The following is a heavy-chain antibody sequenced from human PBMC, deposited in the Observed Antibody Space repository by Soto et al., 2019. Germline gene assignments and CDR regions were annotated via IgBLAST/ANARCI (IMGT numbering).Heavy chain of an antibody. Sequence: GASVKVSCKASGYTFTSYGISWVRQAPGQGLEWMGWISAYNGNTNYAQKLQGRVTMTTDTSTSTAYMELRSLRSDDTAVDYCARSGYYGSGGSCYSRGRYYYYYYGMDGWGKGTTVTVSS. V-gene: IGHV1-18*01. CDR3: ARSGYYGSGGSCYSRGRYYYYYYGMDG. D-gene: IGHD2-15*01. CDR1: GYTFTSYG. J-gene: IGHJ6*04. CDR2: ISAYNGNT.